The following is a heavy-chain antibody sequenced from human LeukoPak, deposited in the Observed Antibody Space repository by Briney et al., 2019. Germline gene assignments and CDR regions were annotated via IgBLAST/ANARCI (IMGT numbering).Heavy chain of an antibody. J-gene: IGHJ5*02. CDR2: IYYSGST. D-gene: IGHD3-22*01. V-gene: IGHV4-59*01. CDR3: ARDARTHRAYYYDSSGYSNWFDP. CDR1: GVSISSYY. Sequence: SETLSLTCTVSGVSISSYYWSWIRQPPGKGLEWIGYIYYSGSTNYNPSLKSRVTISVDTSKDQFSLKLRSVTAADTAVYYCARDARTHRAYYYDSSGYSNWFDPWGQGTLVTVSS.